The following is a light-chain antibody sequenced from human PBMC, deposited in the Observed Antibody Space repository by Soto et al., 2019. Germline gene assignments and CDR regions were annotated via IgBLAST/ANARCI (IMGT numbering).Light chain of an antibody. CDR1: SSDVGNYNL. CDR2: EGT. V-gene: IGLV2-23*01. J-gene: IGLJ3*02. Sequence: QSVLTQPASVSGSPGQSITISCTGTSSDVGNYNLVSWYQQHPSKAPKLMIYEGTKRPSGVSDRFSGSKSGNTASLTISGLQAEDEADYYCCSYAGSSTWVFGGGTKVTVL. CDR3: CSYAGSSTWV.